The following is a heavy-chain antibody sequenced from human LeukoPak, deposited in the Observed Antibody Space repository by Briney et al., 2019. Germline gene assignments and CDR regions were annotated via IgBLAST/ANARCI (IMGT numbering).Heavy chain of an antibody. CDR3: ARGQDSTGYYDF. J-gene: IGHJ4*02. CDR1: GYNFATYW. D-gene: IGHD3-22*01. Sequence: GESLKISCKGSGYNFATYWIGWVRRVPGKGLEWMGIIYPDNSDTRYSPSFQGQVTISADKSISTAYLQWSSLKASDTAMYYCARGQDSTGYYDFWGQGTLVTVSS. CDR2: IYPDNSDT. V-gene: IGHV5-51*01.